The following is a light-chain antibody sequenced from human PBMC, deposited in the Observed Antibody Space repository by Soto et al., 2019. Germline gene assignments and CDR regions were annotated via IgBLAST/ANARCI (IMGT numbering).Light chain of an antibody. J-gene: IGLJ7*01. CDR3: AAWDVGLRGRV. CDR2: SDN. CDR1: SSNIGSNP. Sequence: QSVLTQPPSASATPGQRVTISCSGSSSNIGSNPVSWYQQLPGTAPKSLIYSDNQRPSGVPDRISGSRSGTSASLAISGLQSEDEAEYYCAAWDVGLRGRVFGGGTQLTVL. V-gene: IGLV1-44*01.